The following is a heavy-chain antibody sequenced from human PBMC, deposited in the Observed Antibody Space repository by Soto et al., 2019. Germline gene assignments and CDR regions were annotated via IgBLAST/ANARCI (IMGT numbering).Heavy chain of an antibody. V-gene: IGHV4-59*01. J-gene: IGHJ6*02. CDR2: IYYSGTT. Sequence: SETLSLTCIVSGGSIISYYWSWIRQPPGKGLERVGDIYYSGTTNYNPSLKSRVTISVDTSKNQFSLKLTSVTAADTAVYNCARPPQMGATTSSTSPVWIYYSGMDVWGQGTTVTVSS. D-gene: IGHD1-26*01. CDR3: ARPPQMGATTSSTSPVWIYYSGMDV. CDR1: GGSIISYY.